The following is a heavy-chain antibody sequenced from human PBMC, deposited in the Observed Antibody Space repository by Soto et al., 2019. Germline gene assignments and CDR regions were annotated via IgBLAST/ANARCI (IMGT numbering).Heavy chain of an antibody. J-gene: IGHJ5*02. Sequence: EVQLVESGGGLVQPGRSLRLSCAASGFTFDDYAMHWVRQAPGKGLEWVSGIRWNSGSIGYADSVKGRFTISRDNAKNYLYLQMNSLRAEDTAVYYCAKDTPYNWFDPWGQGTLVPVSS. CDR3: AKDTPYNWFDP. V-gene: IGHV3-9*01. CDR2: IRWNSGSI. CDR1: GFTFDDYA.